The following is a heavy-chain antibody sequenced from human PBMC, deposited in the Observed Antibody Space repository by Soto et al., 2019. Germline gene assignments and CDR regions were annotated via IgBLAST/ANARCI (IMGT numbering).Heavy chain of an antibody. Sequence: ASVKVSCKASGYTFNNYGIAWVRQAPGQGLEWMGWINIRNGNTQYAQHFQGGVTLTTDTATSTAYLEVRNLRSDDTAVYYCARDLWGSGNYYFHWFDPWGQGTPVTSPQ. CDR1: GYTFNNYG. CDR3: ARDLWGSGNYYFHWFDP. CDR2: INIRNGNT. V-gene: IGHV1-18*01. J-gene: IGHJ5*02. D-gene: IGHD1-26*01.